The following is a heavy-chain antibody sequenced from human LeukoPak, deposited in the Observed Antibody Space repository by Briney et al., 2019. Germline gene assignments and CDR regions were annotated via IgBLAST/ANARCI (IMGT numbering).Heavy chain of an antibody. D-gene: IGHD3-22*01. CDR2: MNPNSGNT. Sequence: VSVKVSCKASGYTFTSYDINWVRQATGQGLEWMGWMNPNSGNTGYAQKFQGRVTMTRNTSISTAYMELSSLRSDDTAVYYCARVKTMIIVVSLFDYWGQGTLVTVSS. V-gene: IGHV1-8*01. CDR3: ARVKTMIIVVSLFDY. J-gene: IGHJ4*02. CDR1: GYTFTSYD.